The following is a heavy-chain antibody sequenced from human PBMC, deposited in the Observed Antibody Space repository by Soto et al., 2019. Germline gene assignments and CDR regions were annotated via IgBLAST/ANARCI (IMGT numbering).Heavy chain of an antibody. CDR2: IYYSGST. J-gene: IGHJ6*02. V-gene: IGHV4-39*01. CDR3: ARNPTVTTGYYYYYGMDV. Sequence: QLQLQESGPGLVKPSETLSLTCTVSGGSISSSSYYWGWIRQPPGKGLEWIGSIYYSGSTYYNPSLKSRVTISVDTSKNQFSLKLSSVTAAYTAVYYCARNPTVTTGYYYYYGMDVWGQGTTVTVSS. CDR1: GGSISSSSYY. D-gene: IGHD4-17*01.